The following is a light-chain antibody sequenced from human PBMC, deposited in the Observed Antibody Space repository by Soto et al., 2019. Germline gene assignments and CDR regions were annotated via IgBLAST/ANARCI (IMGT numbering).Light chain of an antibody. V-gene: IGKV1-5*01. CDR2: DAS. Sequence: DIQMTQSPSTLSASVGDRVTINCRASQSISSWLAWDQQKPGKAPKLLIYDASSLESGVPSRFSGSGSGTEFTLTISSLQPDDFATYYCQQYNSYSYTFGQGTKLEIK. CDR1: QSISSW. CDR3: QQYNSYSYT. J-gene: IGKJ2*01.